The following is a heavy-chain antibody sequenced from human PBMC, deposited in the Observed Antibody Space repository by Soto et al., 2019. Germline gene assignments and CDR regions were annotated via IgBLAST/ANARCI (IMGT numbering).Heavy chain of an antibody. CDR1: GGSFSSYS. J-gene: IGHJ5*02. CDR2: SNHSGST. V-gene: IGHV4-34*01. Sequence: QVQLQQWGAGLLKPAETLSLTCAVYGGSFSSYSWTWIRQSPGKGLGWIGQSNHSGSTNYNPALTSPVAIPLLSSKNPFSLELRSVTPADTAVYYCARGLFTATSYSGGWYDFAPWRQRTLVTVSS. CDR3: ARGLFTATSYSGGWYDFAP. D-gene: IGHD3-10*01.